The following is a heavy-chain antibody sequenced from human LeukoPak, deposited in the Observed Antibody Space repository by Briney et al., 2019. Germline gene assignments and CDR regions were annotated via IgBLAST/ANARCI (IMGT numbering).Heavy chain of an antibody. CDR2: IYTSGST. CDR3: ARVLGVGTPYYYYYMDV. J-gene: IGHJ6*03. V-gene: IGHV4-4*07. D-gene: IGHD3-3*01. CDR1: GGSISSYY. Sequence: SETLSLTCTVSGGSISSYYWSWIRQPAGQGLEWIGRIYTSGSTNYNPSLKSRVTMSVDTSKNQFSLKLSSVTAADTAVYYCARVLGVGTPYYYYYMDVWGKGTTVTVSS.